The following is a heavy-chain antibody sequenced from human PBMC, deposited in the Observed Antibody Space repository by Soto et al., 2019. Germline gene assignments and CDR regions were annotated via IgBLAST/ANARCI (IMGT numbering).Heavy chain of an antibody. V-gene: IGHV3-30*18. CDR3: AKDRRDGDFMHILVVDF. D-gene: IGHD2-15*01. CDR1: GFSLSSYA. CDR2: MSYDETKK. J-gene: IGHJ4*02. Sequence: QVQLVESGGGVVQPGGSLRLSCATSGFSLSSYAMHWVRQAPGKGLEWVALMSYDETKKYYADSVKGRFTISGDTSKNTFFLQMNNLRVEDTAVYYCAKDRRDGDFMHILVVDFWGQGALVTVSS.